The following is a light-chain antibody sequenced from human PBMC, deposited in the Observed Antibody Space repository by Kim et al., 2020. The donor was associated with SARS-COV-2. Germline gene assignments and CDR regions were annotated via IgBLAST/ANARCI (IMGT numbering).Light chain of an antibody. V-gene: IGLV1-51*01. CDR3: GTWDNSLSAWV. Sequence: GQKVTFSCSGSSSNIGNNYVSWYQQLPGTAPKLLIYENNKRPSGMPDRFSGSKSGTSATLGITGLQTGDEADYYCGTWDNSLSAWVIGGGTQLTVL. CDR1: SSNIGNNY. J-gene: IGLJ3*02. CDR2: ENN.